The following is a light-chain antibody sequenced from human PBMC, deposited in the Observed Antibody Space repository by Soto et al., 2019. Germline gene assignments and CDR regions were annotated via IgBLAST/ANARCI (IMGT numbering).Light chain of an antibody. J-gene: IGLJ2*01. CDR1: SSNIGSNT. Sequence: QAVVTQPPSASGTPGQRVTISCSGSSSNIGSNTVNWYKQLPGTAPKLLIYTNNQRPSGVPARFSGSKSGTSASLAISGLQSEDEADYYCAAWDDSLNGVVFGGGTKLTVL. CDR3: AAWDDSLNGVV. V-gene: IGLV1-44*01. CDR2: TNN.